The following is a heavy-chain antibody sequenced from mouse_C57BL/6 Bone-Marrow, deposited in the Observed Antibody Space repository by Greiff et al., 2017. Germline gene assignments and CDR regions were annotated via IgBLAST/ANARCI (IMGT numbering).Heavy chain of an antibody. Sequence: VQLQQSGPELVKPGASVKISCKASGYSFTGYYMNWVKQSPEKSLEWIGEINPSTGGTTYNQKFKAKATLTVDKSSSTAYMQLKSLTSEDSAVXDCANEGYDYFFDYWGQGTTLTVSS. CDR3: ANEGYDYFFDY. D-gene: IGHD2-4*01. CDR2: INPSTGGT. V-gene: IGHV1-42*01. J-gene: IGHJ2*01. CDR1: GYSFTGYY.